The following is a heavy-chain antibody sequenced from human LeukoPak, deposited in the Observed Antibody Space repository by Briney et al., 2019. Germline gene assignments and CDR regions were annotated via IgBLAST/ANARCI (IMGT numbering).Heavy chain of an antibody. CDR2: IYYSGST. J-gene: IGHJ4*02. Sequence: PSETLSLTCTVSGGSISSSSYYWSWLRQPPGKGLEWIVYIYYSGSTNYNPSLKSRVTISVDTSKNQFSLKLSSVTAADTAVYYFARDLWDYVWGSYRYTGGFDYWGQGTLVTVSS. V-gene: IGHV4-61*01. CDR1: GGSISSSSYY. CDR3: ARDLWDYVWGSYRYTGGFDY. D-gene: IGHD3-16*02.